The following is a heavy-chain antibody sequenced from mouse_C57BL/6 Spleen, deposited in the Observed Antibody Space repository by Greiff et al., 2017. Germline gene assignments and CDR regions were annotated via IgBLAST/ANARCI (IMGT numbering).Heavy chain of an antibody. CDR1: GYAFSSYW. J-gene: IGHJ2*01. CDR2: IYPGDGDT. D-gene: IGHD2-4*01. V-gene: IGHV1-80*01. Sequence: VQLQQSGAELVKPGASVKISCKASGYAFSSYWMNWVKQRPGKGLEWIGQIYPGDGDTNYNGKFKGKATLTADKSSSTAYMQLSSLTSEDSAVYFGARIYYDYDEEVDYWGQGTTLTVSS. CDR3: ARIYYDYDEEVDY.